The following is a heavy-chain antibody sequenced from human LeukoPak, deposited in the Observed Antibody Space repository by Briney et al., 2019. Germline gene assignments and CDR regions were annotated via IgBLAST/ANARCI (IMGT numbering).Heavy chain of an antibody. V-gene: IGHV1-18*01. CDR3: AREMAVAGSGVIDS. CDR2: ISTYNDNT. J-gene: IGHJ4*02. CDR1: GYTFTSYG. D-gene: IGHD6-19*01. Sequence: ASVKVSRKASGYTFTSYGLSWVRQAPGQGLEWMGWISTYNDNTHYAQKFQGRVTMTTDTSTNTAYMELRSLRSDDTAVYYCAREMAVAGSGVIDSWGQGTLVTVSS.